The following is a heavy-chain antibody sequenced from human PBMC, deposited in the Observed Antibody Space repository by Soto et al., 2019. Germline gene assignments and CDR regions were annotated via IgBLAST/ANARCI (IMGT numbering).Heavy chain of an antibody. J-gene: IGHJ6*02. V-gene: IGHV3-33*01. CDR2: IWYDGSNK. Sequence: PGGSLRLSCAASGFTVSSYGMHWVRQAPGKGLEWVAVIWYDGSNKYYADSVKGRFTISRDNSKNTLYLQMNSLRAEDTAVYYCAGPYYYGSGSYSNYYYYAMDVWGQGTTVTVSS. CDR1: GFTVSSYG. D-gene: IGHD3-10*01. CDR3: AGPYYYGSGSYSNYYYYAMDV.